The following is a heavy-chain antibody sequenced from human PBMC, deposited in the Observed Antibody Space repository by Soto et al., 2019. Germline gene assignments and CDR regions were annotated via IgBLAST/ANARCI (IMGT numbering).Heavy chain of an antibody. Sequence: QVQLQESGPGLVKPSQTLSLACTVSGGSFSCRDCYWTWIRQPPGKGLGRIGYFYYSGSTSYNPSLTSRVTIAVDTAKNNFSVKLSSVTVADTAVYYCARAYGDYAHFDSWGQGTLVTVSS. CDR1: GGSFSCRDCY. J-gene: IGHJ4*02. CDR3: ARAYGDYAHFDS. D-gene: IGHD4-17*01. V-gene: IGHV4-30-4*01. CDR2: FYYSGST.